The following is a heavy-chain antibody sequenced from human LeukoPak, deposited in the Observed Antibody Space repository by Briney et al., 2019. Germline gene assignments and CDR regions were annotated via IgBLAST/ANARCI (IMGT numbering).Heavy chain of an antibody. J-gene: IGHJ6*02. CDR2: INPNSGGT. CDR3: AGNSGYDSPHYYYYGMDV. D-gene: IGHD5-12*01. V-gene: IGHV1-2*02. CDR1: GYTFTDYY. Sequence: GASVKVSCKASGYTFTDYYMHWVRQAPGQGLEWMGWINPNSGGTNYAQKFQGRVTMTRDTSISTAYMELGRLRSDDTAVYYCAGNSGYDSPHYYYYGMDVWGQGTTVTVSS.